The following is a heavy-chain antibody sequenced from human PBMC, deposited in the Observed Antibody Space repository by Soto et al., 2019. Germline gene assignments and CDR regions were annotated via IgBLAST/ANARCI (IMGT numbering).Heavy chain of an antibody. J-gene: IGHJ6*02. Sequence: QVQLVQSGAEVKTPGASVKVSCKTSGYVFTSYYMHWVRQAPGQGLEWMGILNPAAGDITYAAKFQGRVTLTKDTSTKTVDMELTNLRADDTAVYYCARMEGYLRGRDQYYKGMDVWGQGTTVTV. V-gene: IGHV1-46*01. CDR2: LNPAAGDI. D-gene: IGHD3-16*01. CDR3: ARMEGYLRGRDQYYKGMDV. CDR1: GYVFTSYY.